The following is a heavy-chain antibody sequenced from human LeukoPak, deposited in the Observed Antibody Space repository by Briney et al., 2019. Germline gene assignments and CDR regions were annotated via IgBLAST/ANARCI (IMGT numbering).Heavy chain of an antibody. CDR2: ITSTSHYI. CDR3: ARRPSYDVTTGFYSEY. V-gene: IGHV3-21*01. D-gene: IGHD3-10*02. CDR1: GFTFSAYS. J-gene: IGHJ1*01. Sequence: GGSLRLFCAASGFTFSAYSMNWVRQAPGGGLEWISSITSTSHYIFYADSVTGRIHLSRDNARNALYLKMKRLRPEDSAIYYCARRPSYDVTTGFYSEYWGQGILVTVSS.